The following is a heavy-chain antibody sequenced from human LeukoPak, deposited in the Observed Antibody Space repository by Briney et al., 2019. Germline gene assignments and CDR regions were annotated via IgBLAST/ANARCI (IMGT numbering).Heavy chain of an antibody. J-gene: IGHJ4*02. V-gene: IGHV3-23*01. CDR1: GFTFSSYA. Sequence: GGSQRLSCAASGFTFSSYAMSWVRQAPGKGLEWVSGISESGGSTFYADSVKGRFTISRDNSRNTLYLQLNSLSAEDTAVYHCAKAIIIRGYYFDYWGQGTLVTVSS. CDR3: AKAIIIRGYYFDY. CDR2: ISESGGST. D-gene: IGHD3-10*01.